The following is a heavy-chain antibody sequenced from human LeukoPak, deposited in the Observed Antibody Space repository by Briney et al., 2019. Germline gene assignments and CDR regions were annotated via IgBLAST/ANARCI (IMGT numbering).Heavy chain of an antibody. Sequence: PGGSLRLSCAASGFTFSSYEMNWVRQAPGKGLEWVSYISPSGSSIYYADSVKGRFTISRGNAKNSLFLQMNSLRAEDTAVYYCASGGRISSWGQGTLVTVSS. CDR2: ISPSGSSI. CDR1: GFTFSSYE. V-gene: IGHV3-48*03. J-gene: IGHJ4*02. CDR3: ASGGRISS. D-gene: IGHD3-16*01.